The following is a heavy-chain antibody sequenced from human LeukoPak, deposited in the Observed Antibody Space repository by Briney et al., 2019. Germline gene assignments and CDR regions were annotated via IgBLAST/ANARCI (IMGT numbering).Heavy chain of an antibody. CDR2: INHSGST. V-gene: IGHV4-38-2*01. Sequence: PSETLSLTCSVSSYSINSNYYWGWIRQPPGKGLEWIGEINHSGSTNYNPSLKSRVTISVDTSKNQFSLKLSSVTAADTAVYYCARRGLTMVRGVINAYYYYYYYMDVWGKGTTVTISS. J-gene: IGHJ6*03. CDR1: SYSINSNYY. CDR3: ARRGLTMVRGVINAYYYYYYYMDV. D-gene: IGHD3-10*01.